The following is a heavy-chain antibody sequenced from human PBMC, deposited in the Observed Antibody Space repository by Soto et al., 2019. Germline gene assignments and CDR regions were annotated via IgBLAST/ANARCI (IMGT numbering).Heavy chain of an antibody. CDR1: GGSMRSYY. V-gene: IGHV4-59*01. D-gene: IGHD6-13*01. CDR2: IYYSGST. J-gene: IGHJ6*02. Sequence: QVQLQESGPGLVKPSETLSLTCTVSGGSMRSYYWSWIRQPPGKGLEWIGYIYYSGSTNYNPSLTSRVTMSVDTSRNQFSLKLTSVTAADTAVYYCAREGSSSWSGDYGMDVWGQGTTVTVSS. CDR3: AREGSSSWSGDYGMDV.